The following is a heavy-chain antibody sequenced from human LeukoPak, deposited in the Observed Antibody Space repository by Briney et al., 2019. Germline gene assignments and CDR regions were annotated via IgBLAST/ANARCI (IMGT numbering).Heavy chain of an antibody. Sequence: NGGKTYYADSVMGRFTISRDNSKNTLYLQMNSLRAEDTAVYYCAKSPPHCSSTSCYTEDSDYFDYWGQGTLVTVSS. D-gene: IGHD2-2*02. J-gene: IGHJ4*02. CDR3: AKSPPHCSSTSCYTEDSDYFDY. V-gene: IGHV3-64*04. CDR2: NGGKT.